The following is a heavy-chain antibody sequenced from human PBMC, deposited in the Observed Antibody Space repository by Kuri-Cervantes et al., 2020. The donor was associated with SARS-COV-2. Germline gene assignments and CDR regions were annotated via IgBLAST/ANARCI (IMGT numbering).Heavy chain of an antibody. CDR2: VNHGGRT. D-gene: IGHD6-6*01. CDR1: GGSFSGNY. CDR3: ARYSSSFFDY. J-gene: IGHJ4*02. Sequence: SETLSLTCAVSGGSFSGNYWSWIRQSPGKGLEWIGEVNHGGRTNYNPSLKSRVTMSVDTSKNQFSLKLSSVTAADTAVYYCARYSSSFFDYWGQGTLVTVSS. V-gene: IGHV4-34*10.